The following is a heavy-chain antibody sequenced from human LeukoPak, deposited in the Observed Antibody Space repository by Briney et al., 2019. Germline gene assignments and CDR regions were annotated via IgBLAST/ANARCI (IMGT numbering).Heavy chain of an antibody. CDR3: AKDLSRYFDWLPIPSDY. J-gene: IGHJ4*02. V-gene: IGHV3-23*01. CDR2: ITAGGDVT. D-gene: IGHD3-9*01. Sequence: PGGSLRLSCAASGFSFDTYAMSWVRQAPGKGLEWVSAITAGGDVTYYADSVKGRFIVSRDNSKNTLYLQMNSLRAEDTAVYYCAKDLSRYFDWLPIPSDYWGQGTLVTVSS. CDR1: GFSFDTYA.